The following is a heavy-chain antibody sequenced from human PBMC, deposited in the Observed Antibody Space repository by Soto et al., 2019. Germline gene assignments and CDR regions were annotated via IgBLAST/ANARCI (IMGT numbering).Heavy chain of an antibody. D-gene: IGHD3-3*01. CDR1: GFTFSSYA. CDR3: ANFEAV. Sequence: EVQLLESGGGLVQPGGSLRLSCAASGFTFSSYAMSWVRQAPGKGLEWVSIIGVGGGDRYYPESVKGRFTISRDNSRDTLYLEMNSLRPEDTAVYYCANFEAVGGQGTLVTVSS. CDR2: IGVGGGDR. V-gene: IGHV3-23*01. J-gene: IGHJ4*02.